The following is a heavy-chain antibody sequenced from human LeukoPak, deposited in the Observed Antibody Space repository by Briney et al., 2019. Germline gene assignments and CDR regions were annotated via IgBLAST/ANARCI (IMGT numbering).Heavy chain of an antibody. J-gene: IGHJ3*02. CDR2: ISGSGGST. V-gene: IGHV3-23*01. D-gene: IGHD3-22*01. CDR1: GFTFSSYG. CDR3: AKDQGYYYDSSGYHWSDAFDI. Sequence: GGSLRLSCAASGFTFSSYGMSWVRQAPGKGLGWVSAISGSGGSTYYADSVKGRFTISRDNSKNTLYLQMNSLRAEDTAVYYCAKDQGYYYDSSGYHWSDAFDIWGQGTMVTVSS.